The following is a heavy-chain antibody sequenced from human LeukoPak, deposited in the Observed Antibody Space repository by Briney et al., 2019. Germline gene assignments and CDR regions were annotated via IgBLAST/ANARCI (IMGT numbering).Heavy chain of an antibody. CDR2: INPNSGGT. D-gene: IGHD6-13*01. V-gene: IGHV1-2*02. CDR1: GYTFTGYY. CDR3: ARDGKGSSSWSFDY. J-gene: IGHJ4*02. Sequence: ASVKVSCKASGYTFTGYYMHWVRQAPGQGLEWMGWINPNSGGTNYAQKFQGRVTMTRDTSISIAYMELSRLRSDDTAVYYCARDGKGSSSWSFDYWGQGTLVTVSS.